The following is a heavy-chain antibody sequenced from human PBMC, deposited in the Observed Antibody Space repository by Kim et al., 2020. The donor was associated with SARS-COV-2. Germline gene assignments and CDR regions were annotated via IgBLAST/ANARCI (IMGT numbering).Heavy chain of an antibody. CDR2: VYHSGST. J-gene: IGHJ4*02. D-gene: IGHD3-22*01. CDR3: ARLPHDSSGYVDC. CDR1: GGSISSSFNY. V-gene: IGHV4-39*01. Sequence: SETLSLTCTVSGGSISSSFNYWGWIRQPSGKGLEWIGSVYHSGSTYDSPSLKSRVTVSVDTSKNQFSLKVTSVTAADTAVYFCARLPHDSSGYVDCWGQGILVTVSS.